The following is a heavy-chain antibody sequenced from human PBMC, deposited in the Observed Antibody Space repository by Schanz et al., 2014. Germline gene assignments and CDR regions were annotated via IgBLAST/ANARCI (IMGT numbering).Heavy chain of an antibody. J-gene: IGHJ3*02. D-gene: IGHD2-15*01. CDR2: ITYDGSNK. Sequence: QVELVESGGGVVQPGRSLRLSCAASGFTFSRHAMHWVRQAAGKGLEWVAAITYDGSNKYYAESVKGRFTISRDNSKNTLYLQMNSLRAEDTAVYYCAKDRRPCSGDGCYSHDAFDIWGQGTMVTVSS. CDR3: AKDRRPCSGDGCYSHDAFDI. V-gene: IGHV3-30*04. CDR1: GFTFSRHA.